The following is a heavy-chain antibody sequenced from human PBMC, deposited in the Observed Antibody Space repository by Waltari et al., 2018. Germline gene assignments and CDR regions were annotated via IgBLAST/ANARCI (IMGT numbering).Heavy chain of an antibody. J-gene: IGHJ6*02. Sequence: ITLKESGPTLVKPTQTLQLTCTFPGFSLSTSGVGVGWIRQPPGQALEWLALIYWDDDKRYSPSLKSRLTITKDTSKNQVVLTMTNMDPVDTATYYCAAGGCSSWSPSDYYYYGMDVWGQGTTVTVSS. CDR2: IYWDDDK. CDR1: GFSLSTSGVG. CDR3: AAGGCSSWSPSDYYYYGMDV. D-gene: IGHD6-13*01. V-gene: IGHV2-5*02.